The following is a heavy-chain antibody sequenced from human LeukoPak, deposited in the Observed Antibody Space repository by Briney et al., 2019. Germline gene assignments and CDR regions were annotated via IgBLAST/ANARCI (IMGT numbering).Heavy chain of an antibody. CDR1: GGSISSHH. J-gene: IGHJ4*02. CDR3: AVYFARQGGRGN. Sequence: SETLSLTCTVSGGSISSHHWSWIRQPPGKGLEWIGYSGGTYYNPSLRSRVTISVDTSKNQFSLKLTSVTAADTAVYFCAVYFARQGGRGNWGQGTQVTVSS. D-gene: IGHD2-15*01. V-gene: IGHV4-4*09. CDR2: SGGT.